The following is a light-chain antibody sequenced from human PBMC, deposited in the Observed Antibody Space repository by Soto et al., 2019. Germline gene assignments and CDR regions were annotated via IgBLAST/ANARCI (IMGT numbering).Light chain of an antibody. CDR1: QNIGNY. CDR3: QQSYNTLYT. V-gene: IGKV1-39*01. Sequence: DIQMTQSPSSLSASVGDRVTLSCRASQNIGNYLNWYQQKPGKAPNLLIYAASALQSGVPSRFSGSGSGTDFTLTISSLQPEDFASYYCQQSYNTLYTFGQGTKLEI. J-gene: IGKJ2*01. CDR2: AAS.